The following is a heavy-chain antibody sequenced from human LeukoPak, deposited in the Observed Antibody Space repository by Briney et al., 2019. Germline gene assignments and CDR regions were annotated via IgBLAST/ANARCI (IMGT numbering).Heavy chain of an antibody. CDR1: GYTFTSYA. Sequence: ASVKVSCKASGYTFTSYAMHWVRQAPGQRLEWMGWINAGNGNTKYSQKFQGGVTITRDTSASTAYMELSSLRSEDTAVYYCARVRYYYGSGSYYPGGAFDPWGQGTLVTVSS. D-gene: IGHD3-10*01. J-gene: IGHJ5*02. V-gene: IGHV1-3*01. CDR2: INAGNGNT. CDR3: ARVRYYYGSGSYYPGGAFDP.